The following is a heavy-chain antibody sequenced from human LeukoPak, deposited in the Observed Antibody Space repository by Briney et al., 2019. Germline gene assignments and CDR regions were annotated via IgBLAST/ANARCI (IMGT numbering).Heavy chain of an antibody. J-gene: IGHJ3*02. CDR2: INHSGST. D-gene: IGHD3-10*01. V-gene: IGHV4-34*01. CDR1: GGSFSGYY. Sequence: PSETLSLTCAVYGGSFSGYYWSWIRQPPGKGLEWIGEINHSGSTNYNPSLKSRVTISVDTSKNQFSLKLSSVTAADTAVYYCTRAQLLFFDIWGQGTMVTVSS. CDR3: TRAQLLFFDI.